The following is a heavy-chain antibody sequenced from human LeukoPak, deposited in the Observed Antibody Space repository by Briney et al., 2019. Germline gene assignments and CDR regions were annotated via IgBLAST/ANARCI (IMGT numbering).Heavy chain of an antibody. V-gene: IGHV4-4*07. D-gene: IGHD3-16*01. Sequence: SETLSLTCTVSGGSISTYDWTWIRQPAGKGLEGIGRIYSSGSTNSNPSLKSRVTMSVDTSKNQFSLKLTSVTAADTAVYYCARLRLYSSSTFEYWGQGAQVTVPS. J-gene: IGHJ4*02. CDR3: ARLRLYSSSTFEY. CDR1: GGSISTYD. CDR2: IYSSGST.